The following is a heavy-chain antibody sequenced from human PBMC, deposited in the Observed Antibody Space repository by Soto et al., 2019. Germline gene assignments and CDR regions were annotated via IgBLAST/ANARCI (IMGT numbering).Heavy chain of an antibody. V-gene: IGHV3-23*01. J-gene: IGHJ4*02. CDR3: AKDISFDTSAYNY. CDR1: GFTFSTYG. D-gene: IGHD3-22*01. CDR2: LSGDGTTT. Sequence: EVQLLESGGGLVQPGGSLRLSCTASGFTFSTYGMSWVRQAPGKGLEWVSSLSGDGTTTYYIDSVKGRFTISRHNSRNTLSLQMNSLRTEYTAVYYCAKDISFDTSAYNYWGQGILVTVSS.